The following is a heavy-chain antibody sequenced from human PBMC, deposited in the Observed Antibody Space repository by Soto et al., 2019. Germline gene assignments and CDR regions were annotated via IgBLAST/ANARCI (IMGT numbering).Heavy chain of an antibody. CDR2: IYHSGST. CDR1: GGSISSGGYY. Sequence: PSETLSLTCTVSGGSISSGGYYWNWIRQHPGKGLEWIGYIYHSGSTYYNPSLKSRVTISVDRSKNQFSLKLSSVTAADTAVYYCARAHYGDYGYGMDVWGQGTTVTVSS. J-gene: IGHJ6*02. V-gene: IGHV4-30-2*01. D-gene: IGHD4-17*01. CDR3: ARAHYGDYGYGMDV.